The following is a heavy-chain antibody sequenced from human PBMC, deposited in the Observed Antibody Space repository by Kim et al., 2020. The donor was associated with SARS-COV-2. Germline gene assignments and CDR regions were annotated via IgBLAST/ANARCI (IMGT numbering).Heavy chain of an antibody. CDR3: ARGRYSYGRGYYYYYYGMDV. CDR1: GFTFSSYE. CDR2: ISSSGSTI. J-gene: IGHJ6*02. V-gene: IGHV3-48*03. Sequence: GGSLRLSCAASGFTFSSYEMNWVRQAPGKGLEWVSYISSSGSTIYYADSVKGRFTISRDNAKNSLYLQMNSLRAEDTAVYYCARGRYSYGRGYYYYYYGMDVWGQGTTVTVSS. D-gene: IGHD5-18*01.